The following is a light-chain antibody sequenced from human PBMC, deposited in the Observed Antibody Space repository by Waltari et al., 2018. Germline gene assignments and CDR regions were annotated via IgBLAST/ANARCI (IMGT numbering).Light chain of an antibody. CDR3: QQGNSFPLT. V-gene: IGKV1-12*01. Sequence: DIQMTQSPSSVSASVGDRVTITCRAGQDIGRSLAWYQHRPGQAPKLLIYATSSLQSGVPSRFSGSGSVTYFSLTISSLQPEDFATYYCQQGNSFPLTFGGGTKVAIK. CDR2: ATS. J-gene: IGKJ4*01. CDR1: QDIGRS.